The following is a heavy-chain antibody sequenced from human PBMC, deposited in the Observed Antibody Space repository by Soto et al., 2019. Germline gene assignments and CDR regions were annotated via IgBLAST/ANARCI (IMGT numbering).Heavy chain of an antibody. CDR3: ARDRRGYSGYDIYYFDY. D-gene: IGHD5-12*01. J-gene: IGHJ4*02. Sequence: GGSLRLSCAASGFTVSSNYMNWVRQAPGKGLEWASVIYSGGTTYYADSVKGRFTISRDNSKNTLYLQMNSLRAEDTAVYYCARDRRGYSGYDIYYFDYWGQGTLVTVSS. CDR1: GFTVSSNY. CDR2: IYSGGTT. V-gene: IGHV3-66*01.